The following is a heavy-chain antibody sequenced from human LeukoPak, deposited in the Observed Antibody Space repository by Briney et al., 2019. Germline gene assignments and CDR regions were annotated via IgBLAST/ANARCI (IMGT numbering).Heavy chain of an antibody. CDR1: GFTFSSYE. CDR3: ATSLSGWGTYHYMNV. D-gene: IGHD6-19*01. J-gene: IGHJ6*03. Sequence: GGSLRLSCAASGFTFSSYEMNWVRQAPGKGLEWVSYISSSSSTIYYADSVKGRFTISRDNAKNSLYLQMNSLRAEDTAVYYCATSLSGWGTYHYMNVWGKGTTVTISS. V-gene: IGHV3-48*03. CDR2: ISSSSSTI.